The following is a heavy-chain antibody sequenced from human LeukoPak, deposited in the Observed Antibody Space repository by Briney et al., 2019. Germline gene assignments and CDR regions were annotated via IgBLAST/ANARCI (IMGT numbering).Heavy chain of an antibody. D-gene: IGHD1-26*01. CDR1: GGSFSGYY. CDR2: INHSGST. V-gene: IGHV4-34*01. J-gene: IGHJ4*02. Sequence: SETLSLTCAVYGGSFSGYYWSWIRQHPREGREWIGEINHSGSTNYNPSLRSRVTISVDTSKNQFSLKLSSVTAADTAVYCCARRGGSAPHYFDYWGQGTLVTVSS. CDR3: ARRGGSAPHYFDY.